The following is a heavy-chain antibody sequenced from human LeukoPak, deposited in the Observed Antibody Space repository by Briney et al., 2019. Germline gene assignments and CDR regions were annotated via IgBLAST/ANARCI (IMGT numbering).Heavy chain of an antibody. J-gene: IGHJ6*03. Sequence: ASVKVSCKASGYTFTGYYMHWVRQAPGQGLEWMGRINANSGGTNYAQKFQGRVTMTRDTSISTAYMELSRLRSDDTAVYYCARARCSSTSCSPTPPYYYYMDVWGKGTTVTVSS. CDR1: GYTFTGYY. CDR2: INANSGGT. V-gene: IGHV1-2*06. D-gene: IGHD2-2*01. CDR3: ARARCSSTSCSPTPPYYYYMDV.